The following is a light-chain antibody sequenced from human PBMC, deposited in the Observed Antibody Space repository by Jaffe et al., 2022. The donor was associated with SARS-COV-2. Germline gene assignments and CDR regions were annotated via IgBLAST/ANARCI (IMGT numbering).Light chain of an antibody. CDR3: QTWGTGIHV. CDR2: LNSDGSH. V-gene: IGLV4-69*01. J-gene: IGLJ2*01. CDR1: SGHTSYV. Sequence: QLALTQSPSASASLGASVKLTCTLSSGHTSYVIAWHQQQPEKGPRYLMKLNSDGSHSKGDGIPDRFSGSSSGAERYLTISSLQSEDEADYYCQTWGTGIHVFGGGTKLTVL.